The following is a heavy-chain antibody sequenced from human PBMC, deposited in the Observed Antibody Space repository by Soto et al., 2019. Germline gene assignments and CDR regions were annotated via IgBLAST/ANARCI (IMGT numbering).Heavy chain of an antibody. V-gene: IGHV3-23*01. J-gene: IGHJ4*02. Sequence: GGSLRLSCAASGFTFTNYAMSWVRQAPGKGLEWVSIISGSGGSTFYADSVKGRFTISRDNSKNTLYLQMNSLRAEDTAVYYCAKDGPTVTTGYFDYWGQGTLVTVSS. CDR3: AKDGPTVTTGYFDY. CDR2: ISGSGGST. D-gene: IGHD4-17*01. CDR1: GFTFTNYA.